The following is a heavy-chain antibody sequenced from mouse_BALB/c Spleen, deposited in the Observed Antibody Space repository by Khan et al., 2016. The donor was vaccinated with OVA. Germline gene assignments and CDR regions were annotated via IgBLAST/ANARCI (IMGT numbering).Heavy chain of an antibody. CDR2: ISYSDDT. J-gene: IGHJ2*01. CDR1: GDSITSGY. CDR3: AIWNYRYDGYFDY. Sequence: MQLEESGPSLVKPSQTLSLTCSVTGDSITSGYWNWIRKFPGNKIEYMGYISYSDDTFYNPSLKSRISITRDTSKNQQYLQLNSVTTEYTATYYCAIWNYRYDGYFDYWGQGTTLTVSS. D-gene: IGHD2-14*01. V-gene: IGHV3-8*02.